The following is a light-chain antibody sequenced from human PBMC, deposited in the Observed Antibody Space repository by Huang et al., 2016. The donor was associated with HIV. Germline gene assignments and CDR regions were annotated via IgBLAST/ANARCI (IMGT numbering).Light chain of an antibody. Sequence: DIQMTQSPSSLSASVGDRVTITCRASQSISSYLNWYQQKPGKAPTLLIYAASSLQSGVPSRFRGSGSGTDFTLTISSLQPEDFATYYCQQSYSTLRYTFGQGTKLEIK. CDR1: QSISSY. V-gene: IGKV1-39*01. CDR3: QQSYSTLRYT. J-gene: IGKJ2*01. CDR2: AAS.